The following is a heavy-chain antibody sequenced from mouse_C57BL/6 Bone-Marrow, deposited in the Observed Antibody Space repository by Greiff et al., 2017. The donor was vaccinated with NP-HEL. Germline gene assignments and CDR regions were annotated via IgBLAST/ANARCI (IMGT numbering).Heavy chain of an antibody. Sequence: QVQLQQSGPELVKPGASVKISCKASGYAFSSSWMNWVKQRPGKGLEWIGRIYPGDGDTNYNGKFKGKATLTADKSSSTAYMQLSSLTSEDSAVYFCARNLITTVVATDDYWGQGTTLTVSS. J-gene: IGHJ2*01. V-gene: IGHV1-82*01. CDR3: ARNLITTVVATDDY. D-gene: IGHD1-1*01. CDR1: GYAFSSSW. CDR2: IYPGDGDT.